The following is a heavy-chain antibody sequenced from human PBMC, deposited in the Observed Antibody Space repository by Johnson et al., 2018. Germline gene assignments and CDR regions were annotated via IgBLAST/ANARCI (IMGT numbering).Heavy chain of an antibody. CDR3: PRSSPPNYDIVTAYYHYYSYYRDV. D-gene: IGHD3-9*01. V-gene: IGHV4-39*07. J-gene: IGHJ6*03. CDR2: VSYRGSIYSGST. CDR1: GGSISSSGYY. Sequence: QVQLQESGPGLVKPSETLSLTCTVSGGSISSSGYYWGWIRQPPGKWLEWIGSVSYRGSIYSGSTYYNPSLKSRVPISVATSKNRFSLKLSSVPAADTAVYYWPRSSPPNYDIVTAYYHYYSYYRDVWGKGTTVTVSS.